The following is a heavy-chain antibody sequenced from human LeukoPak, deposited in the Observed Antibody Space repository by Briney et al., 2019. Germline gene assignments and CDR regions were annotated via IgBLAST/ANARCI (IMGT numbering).Heavy chain of an antibody. Sequence: GGSLRLSCAASGFTFRNYAMSWVRQAPGKGLEWVSAISASGGTPYYADSVKGRFAISRDNSQNTLYLQMDSLRAEDTAVYYCAKRHIAALGGDAFDAWGQGTMVTVSS. V-gene: IGHV3-23*01. D-gene: IGHD5-12*01. J-gene: IGHJ3*01. CDR2: ISASGGTP. CDR1: GFTFRNYA. CDR3: AKRHIAALGGDAFDA.